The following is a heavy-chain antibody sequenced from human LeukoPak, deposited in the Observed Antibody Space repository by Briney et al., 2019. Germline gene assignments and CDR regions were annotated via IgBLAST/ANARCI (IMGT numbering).Heavy chain of an antibody. CDR3: ARDFSGSYYGAFDI. D-gene: IGHD1-26*01. CDR1: GGSISSYY. J-gene: IGHJ3*02. V-gene: IGHV4-59*01. Sequence: PSETLSLTCTVSGGSISSYYRSWIRQPPGKGLEWIGYIYYSGSTNYNPSLKSRVTISVDTSKNQFSLKLSSVTAADTAVYYCARDFSGSYYGAFDIWGQGTMVTVSS. CDR2: IYYSGST.